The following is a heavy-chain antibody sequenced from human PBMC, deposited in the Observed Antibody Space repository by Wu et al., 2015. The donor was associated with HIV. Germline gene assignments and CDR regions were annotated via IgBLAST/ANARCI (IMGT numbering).Heavy chain of an antibody. J-gene: IGHJ2*01. V-gene: IGHV1-69*13. Sequence: QVQLVQSGAEVKKPGSSVKVSCKTSGGTFSNHAVSWVRQAPGQGLEWMGRIIPMFGTANYAQKFQGRVTITADEFTSTSYMELNSLRSEDTAVYYCARGTYFYDSSGPKDWYFDLWGVAPGHCLL. D-gene: IGHD3-22*01. CDR1: GGTFSNHA. CDR2: IIPMFGTA. CDR3: ARGTYFYDSSGPKDWYFDL.